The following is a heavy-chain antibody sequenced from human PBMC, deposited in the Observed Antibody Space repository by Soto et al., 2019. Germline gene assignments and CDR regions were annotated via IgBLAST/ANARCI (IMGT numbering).Heavy chain of an antibody. Sequence: SETLSLTCTFSGCSISSGGYYWSWIRQHPGKGLEWIGYIYYSGSTYYNPSLKSRVTISVDTSKNQFSLKLSSVTAADTAVYYCARERGAARSFYYYYYGMDVWGQGTTVTVSS. CDR1: GCSISSGGYY. V-gene: IGHV4-31*03. CDR3: ARERGAARSFYYYYYGMDV. CDR2: IYYSGST. D-gene: IGHD6-6*01. J-gene: IGHJ6*02.